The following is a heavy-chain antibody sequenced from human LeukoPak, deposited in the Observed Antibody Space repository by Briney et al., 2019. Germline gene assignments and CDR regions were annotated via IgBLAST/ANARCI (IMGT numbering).Heavy chain of an antibody. J-gene: IGHJ4*02. D-gene: IGHD2-21*01. Sequence: GGSPRLSCAASGLGFAGSAVHWVRQTSGRGLEWIGCVRSRDKNYATIYGASARGRFTISRDDSRNTASLQMNSLNTEDTAVYYFRHIEYVAPDSWGQGTLVTVSS. CDR1: GLGFAGSA. CDR3: RHIEYVAPDS. V-gene: IGHV3-73*01. CDR2: VRSRDKNYAT.